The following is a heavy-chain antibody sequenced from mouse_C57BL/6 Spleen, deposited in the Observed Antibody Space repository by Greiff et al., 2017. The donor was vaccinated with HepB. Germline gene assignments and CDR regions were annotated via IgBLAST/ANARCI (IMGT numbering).Heavy chain of an antibody. Sequence: VQLQQSGAELARPGASVKMSCKASGYTFTSYTMHWVKQRPGQGLEWIGYFNPSSGYTKYNQKFKDKATLTADKSSSTAYMQLSSLTSEDSAVYYCARENWDDYFDYWGQGTTLTVSS. V-gene: IGHV1-4*01. D-gene: IGHD4-1*01. J-gene: IGHJ2*01. CDR1: GYTFTSYT. CDR2: FNPSSGYT. CDR3: ARENWDDYFDY.